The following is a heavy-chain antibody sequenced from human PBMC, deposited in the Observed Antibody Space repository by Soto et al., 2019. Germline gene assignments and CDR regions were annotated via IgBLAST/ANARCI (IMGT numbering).Heavy chain of an antibody. CDR3: ARQLIEYYGLGSYFNPDY. Sequence: SETLSLSCTVSGGSIARNGYYWGWIRQSPGKGLEWIGSIFHTGGTFYNPSLKSRVTVSVDTSRNQVSLKLTSVTAADTAVYYCARQLIEYYGLGSYFNPDYWGQGTLVTVSS. D-gene: IGHD3-10*01. V-gene: IGHV4-39*01. CDR2: IFHTGGT. CDR1: GGSIARNGYY. J-gene: IGHJ4*02.